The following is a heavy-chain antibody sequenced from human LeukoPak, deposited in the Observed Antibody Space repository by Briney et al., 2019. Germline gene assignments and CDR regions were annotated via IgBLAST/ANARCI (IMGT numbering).Heavy chain of an antibody. Sequence: SETLSLTCTVSGDSISSGSFYWSWIRQAAGKGLEWIGRVSSSGRTTYNPSLKSRVTISADTSKNQFSLKLYSVTAADTAVYYCAKVGYDFWSGYSTLYYYYMDVWGKGTTVTVSS. CDR3: AKVGYDFWSGYSTLYYYYMDV. CDR1: GDSISSGSFY. V-gene: IGHV4-61*10. D-gene: IGHD3-3*01. J-gene: IGHJ6*03. CDR2: VSSSGRT.